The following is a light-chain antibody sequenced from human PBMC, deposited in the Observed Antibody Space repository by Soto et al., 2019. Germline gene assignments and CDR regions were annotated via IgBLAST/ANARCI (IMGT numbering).Light chain of an antibody. Sequence: DIQMTQSPSTLSASVGDRVNITCRASQRIVVWLAWYEQKVGKAPKLLIYDASNLESGVPSRFSGSGYGTEFTLTISSLQPDDFATYYYQQYNSYPSTFGQGNKVEIK. J-gene: IGKJ1*01. V-gene: IGKV1-5*01. CDR1: QRIVVW. CDR2: DAS. CDR3: QQYNSYPST.